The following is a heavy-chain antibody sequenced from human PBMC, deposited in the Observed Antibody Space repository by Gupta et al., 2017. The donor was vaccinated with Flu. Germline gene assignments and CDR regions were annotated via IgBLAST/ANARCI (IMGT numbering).Heavy chain of an antibody. Sequence: QVQLVQSGAEVKKPGASVKVSCKASGYTFTSYAMHWVRQAPGQRLEWMGWINAGNGNTKYSQKFQGRVTITRDTSASTAYMELSSLRSEDTAVFYCARDRLGLWFGELSGIDPWGQGTLVTVSS. V-gene: IGHV1-3*01. CDR2: INAGNGNT. D-gene: IGHD3-10*01. CDR1: GYTFTSYA. J-gene: IGHJ5*02. CDR3: ARDRLGLWFGELSGIDP.